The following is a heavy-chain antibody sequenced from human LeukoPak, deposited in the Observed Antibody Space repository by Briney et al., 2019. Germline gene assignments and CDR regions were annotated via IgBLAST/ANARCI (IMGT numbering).Heavy chain of an antibody. J-gene: IGHJ5*02. D-gene: IGHD1-26*01. V-gene: IGHV3-23*01. CDR3: AKDLGRDLLRWFDP. CDR1: GFTSSNYA. CDR2: ISDIGGST. Sequence: GGSLRLSCAASGFTSSNYAMSWVREAPENGLEWVSTISDIGGSTYYADSVKGRFTISRDNSKNTLYLHMNSLRAEDTVIYYCAKDLGRDLLRWFDPWGQGTLVTVSS.